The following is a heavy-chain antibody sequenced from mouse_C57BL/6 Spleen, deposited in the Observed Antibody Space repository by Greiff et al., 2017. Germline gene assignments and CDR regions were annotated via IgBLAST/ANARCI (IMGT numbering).Heavy chain of an antibody. Sequence: EVQGVESGGGLVKPGGSLKLSCAASGFTFSSYAMSWVRQTPEKRLEWVATISDGGSYTYYPDNVKGRFTISRDNAENNLYLQMSHLKSEDTAMYYCARDGGTGHYFDYWGQGTTLTVSS. CDR3: ARDGGTGHYFDY. V-gene: IGHV5-4*01. J-gene: IGHJ2*01. CDR2: ISDGGSYT. CDR1: GFTFSSYA.